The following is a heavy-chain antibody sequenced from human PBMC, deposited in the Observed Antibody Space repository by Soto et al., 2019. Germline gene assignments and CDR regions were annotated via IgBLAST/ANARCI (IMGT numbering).Heavy chain of an antibody. CDR2: ISAYNGNT. CDR1: GYTFASYG. D-gene: IGHD1-20*01. Sequence: GASVKVSCKASGYTFASYGISWVRQAPGQGLEWMGWISAYNGNTNYAQKLQGRVTMTTGTSTSTAYMELRSLRSDDTAVYYCARGAVNNWNYYYYYMDVWGKGTTVTVSS. V-gene: IGHV1-18*01. J-gene: IGHJ6*03. CDR3: ARGAVNNWNYYYYYMDV.